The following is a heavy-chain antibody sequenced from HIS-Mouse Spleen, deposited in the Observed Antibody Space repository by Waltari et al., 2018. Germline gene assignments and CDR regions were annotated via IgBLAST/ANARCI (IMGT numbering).Heavy chain of an antibody. J-gene: IGHJ3*02. CDR3: ARGGGVQYCSSTSCYDAFDI. V-gene: IGHV4-34*01. D-gene: IGHD2-2*01. Sequence: QVQLQQWGAGLLKPSETLSLTCAVYGGSFSGYYWSWIRQPPGKGLEWIGESKHSGSTNYKPYLKSRVTISVDTSKNQFSLKLSSVTAADTAVYYCARGGGVQYCSSTSCYDAFDIWGQGTMVTVSS. CDR1: GGSFSGYY. CDR2: SKHSGST.